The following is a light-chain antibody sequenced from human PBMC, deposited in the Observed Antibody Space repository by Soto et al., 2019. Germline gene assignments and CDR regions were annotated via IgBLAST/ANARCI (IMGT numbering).Light chain of an antibody. V-gene: IGKV3-15*01. CDR2: GAS. Sequence: EIVMTQSPATLSVSPGERDTLSCRASQRVRSNIAWYQQKPGQAPRLLIFGASTRATGIPAGFSGSGSGTEFTLNISSLQSEDFSVYYCPQYNIWPPITLGQGKRLEIK. CDR1: QRVRSN. CDR3: PQYNIWPPIT. J-gene: IGKJ5*01.